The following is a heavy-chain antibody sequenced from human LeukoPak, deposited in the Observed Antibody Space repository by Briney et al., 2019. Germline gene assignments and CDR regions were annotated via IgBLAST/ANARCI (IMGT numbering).Heavy chain of an antibody. CDR3: ARDYYDSSGYYYSAY. J-gene: IGHJ4*02. Sequence: GVSLRLSCAASGFTFSSYNMNWVRQAPGKGLEWVSYISSSGTTIYYADSVKGRFTISRDNAKNSLSLQMNSLRAEDTAVYYCARDYYDSSGYYYSAYWGQGTLVTVSS. D-gene: IGHD3-22*01. CDR2: ISSSGTTI. V-gene: IGHV3-48*01. CDR1: GFTFSSYN.